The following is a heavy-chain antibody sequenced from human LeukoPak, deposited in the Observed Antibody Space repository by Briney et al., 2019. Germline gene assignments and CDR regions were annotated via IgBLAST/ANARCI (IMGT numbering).Heavy chain of an antibody. CDR2: IVVGSGNT. D-gene: IGHD3-22*01. V-gene: IGHV1-58*02. CDR1: GLTFTTSA. CDR3: AADSGSSGYYYSGR. J-gene: IGHJ4*02. Sequence: SVKVSCKASGLTFTTSAMQWVRQARGQRLGWIGWIVVGSGNTNYAQKFQERVTMTRDMSTSTAYMELSSLRSEDTAVYYCAADSGSSGYYYSGRWGQGTLVTVSS.